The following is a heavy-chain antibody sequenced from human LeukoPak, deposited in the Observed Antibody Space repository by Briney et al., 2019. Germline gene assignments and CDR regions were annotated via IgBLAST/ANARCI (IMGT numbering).Heavy chain of an antibody. Sequence: GESLKISCKGSAYNFANYWISWVRQMPGKGLEWMGRIDPSDSYTDYSPSFQGHVTLSVDKSNNTAHLQWSGLKASDTATYYCARDQSGGSTFWYFDLWGRGTLVTVSS. J-gene: IGHJ2*01. CDR2: IDPSDSYT. CDR1: AYNFANYW. D-gene: IGHD6-25*01. V-gene: IGHV5-10-1*01. CDR3: ARDQSGGSTFWYFDL.